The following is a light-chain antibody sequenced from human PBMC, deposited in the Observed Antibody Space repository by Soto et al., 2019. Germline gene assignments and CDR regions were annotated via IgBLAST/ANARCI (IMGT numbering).Light chain of an antibody. V-gene: IGKV1-5*03. Sequence: IPRAPSPSNISASVGATVTITCRASQSISNWLAWYQQKPGKAPKLLIYKASSLESGVPSRFSGSGSGTEFTLTISSLQPDDFATYYCQEYTTHSYAFGQGSK. CDR2: KAS. J-gene: IGKJ2*01. CDR3: QEYTTHSYA. CDR1: QSISNW.